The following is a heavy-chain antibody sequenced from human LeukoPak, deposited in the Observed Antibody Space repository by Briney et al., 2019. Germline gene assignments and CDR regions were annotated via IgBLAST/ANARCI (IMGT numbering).Heavy chain of an antibody. CDR1: GFTFSSFA. CDR3: AKGRVYMDV. V-gene: IGHV3-23*01. J-gene: IGHJ6*03. Sequence: GGSLRLSCAASGFTFSSFAMSWVRQAPGKGLEWVSAISGGGGTTDYADSVKGRFTISRDNSKNTSYLQMNSLRAEDTGVYYCAKGRVYMDVWGKGTTVTVSS. CDR2: ISGGGGTT.